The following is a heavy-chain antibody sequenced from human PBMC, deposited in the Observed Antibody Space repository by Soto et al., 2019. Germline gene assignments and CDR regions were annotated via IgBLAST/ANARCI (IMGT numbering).Heavy chain of an antibody. Sequence: EVQLVESGGGLVQPGGSLRLSCAASGFTLSVRSMHWVRQAPGKGLVGVAGIDNDGTDSTYADSVKGRFTSSRDNAKNMLYLQMNSLRVEDTAVYYCARGWFGPDVWGKGTTVTVSS. CDR1: GFTLSVRS. J-gene: IGHJ6*04. V-gene: IGHV3-74*01. CDR2: IDNDGTDS. D-gene: IGHD3-10*01. CDR3: ARGWFGPDV.